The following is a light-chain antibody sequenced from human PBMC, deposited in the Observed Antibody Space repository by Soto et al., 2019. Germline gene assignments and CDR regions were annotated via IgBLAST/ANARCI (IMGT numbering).Light chain of an antibody. CDR3: QQYGSSPTSWT. V-gene: IGKV3-20*01. CDR2: GAS. Sequence: ETVLTQSPGTMSLSPGERATLSCRASQSVSSSYLAWYQQKHGQAPRLLIYGASSRATGIQDRFSGSGSGTDFTLTISRLEPEDFAVYYCQQYGSSPTSWTFGQGTKVEIK. J-gene: IGKJ1*01. CDR1: QSVSSSY.